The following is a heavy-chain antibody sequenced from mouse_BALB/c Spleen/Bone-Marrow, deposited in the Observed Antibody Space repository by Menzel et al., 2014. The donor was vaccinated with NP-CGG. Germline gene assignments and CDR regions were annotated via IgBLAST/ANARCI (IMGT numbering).Heavy chain of an antibody. J-gene: IGHJ4*01. D-gene: IGHD2-1*01. CDR3: ARSGKGAMDY. CDR2: IYPGDGDT. CDR1: GYVFSTYW. V-gene: IGHV1-80*01. Sequence: VKLMESEAELVMPGSSVKISCKASGYVFSTYWMNWVKQRPGHGLERIGQIYPGDGDTNYNGKFKDKVILTADKSSSTAYMQLSSLTSEDSAVYFCARSGKGAMDYWGQGTSVTVSS.